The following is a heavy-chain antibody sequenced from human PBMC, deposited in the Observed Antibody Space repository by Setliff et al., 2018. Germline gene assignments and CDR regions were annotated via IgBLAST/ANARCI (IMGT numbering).Heavy chain of an antibody. D-gene: IGHD3-16*01. V-gene: IGHV3-7*01. CDR3: ARDGGEY. CDR2: IKQDGSEK. CDR1: GFTLSDYE. Sequence: GGSLRLSCAASGFTLSDYEMNWVRQPPGKGLEWVANIKQDGSEKYYVDSVKGRFTISRDNAKNSLYLQMNSLRAEDTAVYYCARDGGEYWGQGTLVTVS. J-gene: IGHJ4*02.